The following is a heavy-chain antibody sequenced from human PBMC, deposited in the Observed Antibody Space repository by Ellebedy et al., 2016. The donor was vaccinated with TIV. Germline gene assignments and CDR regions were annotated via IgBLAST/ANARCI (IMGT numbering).Heavy chain of an antibody. D-gene: IGHD4-17*01. J-gene: IGHJ3*02. Sequence: GGSLRLSCTASEFTLTNYWMTWVRQAPGRGLEWVANINQDATKTFYVDSVEGRFTISRDNAKNSLFLQMNSLRAEDTAVYYCATDGSYGDYLSPAHASVMWGQGTLVSVSS. CDR2: INQDATKT. CDR1: EFTLTNYW. V-gene: IGHV3-7*01. CDR3: ATDGSYGDYLSPAHASVM.